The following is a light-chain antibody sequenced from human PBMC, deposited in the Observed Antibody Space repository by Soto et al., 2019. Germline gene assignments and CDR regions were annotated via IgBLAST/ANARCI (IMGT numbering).Light chain of an antibody. CDR1: SSDVGSYIL. CDR3: CSYAGSSTLWV. CDR2: EVS. V-gene: IGLV2-23*02. Sequence: QSALTQPASVSGSPGQSITISCTGTSSDVGSYILVSWYQQHPGKAPKLMIYEVSKRPSGVSNRFSGSKSGNTASLTISGLQAEDEADYYCCSYAGSSTLWVFGGGTKLTVL. J-gene: IGLJ3*02.